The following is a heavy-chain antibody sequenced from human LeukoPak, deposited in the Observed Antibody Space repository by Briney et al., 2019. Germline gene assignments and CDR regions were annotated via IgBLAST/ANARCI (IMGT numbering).Heavy chain of an antibody. CDR2: IYTSGST. J-gene: IGHJ3*02. CDR3: ARKGVTTGAFDI. CDR1: GGSFSGYY. Sequence: PSETLSLTCAVYGGSFSGYYWSWIRQPAGKGLEWIGRIYTSGSTNYNPSLKSRVTMSVDTSKNQFSLKLSSVTAADTAVYYCARKGVTTGAFDIWGQGTMVTVSS. V-gene: IGHV4-59*10. D-gene: IGHD4-17*01.